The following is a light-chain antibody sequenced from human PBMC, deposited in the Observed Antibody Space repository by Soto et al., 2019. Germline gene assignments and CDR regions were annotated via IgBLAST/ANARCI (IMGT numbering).Light chain of an antibody. CDR3: QQYYSTPLS. CDR1: QSVLYSSNNKNY. CDR2: WAS. J-gene: IGKJ4*01. Sequence: DIVMTQSPDSLAVSLGERATINCKSSQSVLYSSNNKNYLAWYQQKPGQPPKLLIYWASTRESGVPDRFSCSGPGTDFTLTISSLQAEDVAVYYCQQYYSTPLSFGGGTKVEIK. V-gene: IGKV4-1*01.